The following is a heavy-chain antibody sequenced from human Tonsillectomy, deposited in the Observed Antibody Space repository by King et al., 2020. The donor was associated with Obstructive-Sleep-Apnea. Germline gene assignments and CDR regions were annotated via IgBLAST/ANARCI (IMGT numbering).Heavy chain of an antibody. J-gene: IGHJ4*02. D-gene: IGHD2-15*01. CDR2: FFWVGDK. CDR3: AHSLRRRSCSGGNCYYFDS. CDR1: GFSLTTDGVG. V-gene: IGHV2-5*02. Sequence: TLKESGPTLVKPTQTLTLTCTFSGFSLTTDGVGVCWIRQPPGKALEWLALFFWVGDKRYSPFLKTRLTITKGTSNNQVVLTMTNMDPVATATYYFAHSLRRRSCSGGNCYYFDSWGQGTLVTVSS.